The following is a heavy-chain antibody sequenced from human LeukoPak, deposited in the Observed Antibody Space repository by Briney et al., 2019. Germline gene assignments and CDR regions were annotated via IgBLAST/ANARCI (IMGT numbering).Heavy chain of an antibody. CDR1: GFTFSSYG. D-gene: IGHD3-10*01. Sequence: PGRSLRLSCAASGFTFSSYGMHWVRQAPGKGLEWVAVIWYDGSNKYYADSVKGRFTISRDNSKNTLYLQMNSLRTEDTAVYYCAKDPKYYYSSGVGAPSGTNWFDPWGQGTLVTVSS. CDR3: AKDPKYYYSSGVGAPSGTNWFDP. CDR2: IWYDGSNK. V-gene: IGHV3-33*06. J-gene: IGHJ5*02.